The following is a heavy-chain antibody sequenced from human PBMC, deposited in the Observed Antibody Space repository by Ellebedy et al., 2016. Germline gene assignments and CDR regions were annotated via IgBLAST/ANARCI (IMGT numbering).Heavy chain of an antibody. J-gene: IGHJ4*02. D-gene: IGHD6-19*01. V-gene: IGHV3-23*01. CDR3: AKCRHINGCLLDY. CDR2: ITGSGDRT. CDR1: GFTVSSNY. Sequence: GGSLRLSCAASGFTVSSNYMSWVRQAPGKGPEWVSTITGSGDRTNYADSVKGRFTISRDSSKNTLYLDMDSLRAEDTAIYYCAKCRHINGCLLDYWGQGTLVTVSS.